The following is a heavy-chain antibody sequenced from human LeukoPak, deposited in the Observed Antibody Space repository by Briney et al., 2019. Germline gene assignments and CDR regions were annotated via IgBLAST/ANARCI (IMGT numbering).Heavy chain of an antibody. CDR3: ARDSRQQLPH. Sequence: GGSLRLSCAASGFTFSSYAMHWVRQAPGKGLEWVAVISYDGSNKYYADSVKGRFTISRDNSKNTLYLQMNSLRAEDTAVYYCARDSRQQLPHWGQGTLVTVSS. CDR1: GFTFSSYA. J-gene: IGHJ4*02. V-gene: IGHV3-30-3*01. D-gene: IGHD6-13*01. CDR2: ISYDGSNK.